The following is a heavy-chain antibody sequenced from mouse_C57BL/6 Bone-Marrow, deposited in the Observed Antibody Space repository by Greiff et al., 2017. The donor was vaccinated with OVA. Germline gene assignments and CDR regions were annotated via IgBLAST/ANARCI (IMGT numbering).Heavy chain of an antibody. J-gene: IGHJ4*01. V-gene: IGHV1-76*01. CDR1: GYTFTDYY. CDR2: IYPGSGNT. CDR3: ARGATTVVHYYAMDY. Sequence: QVQLQQSGAELVRPGASVKLSCKASGYTFTDYYINWVKQRPGQGLEWIARIYPGSGNTYYNEKFKGKATLTAEKSSSTAYMQLSSLTSEDSAVYFCARGATTVVHYYAMDYWGQGTSVTVSS. D-gene: IGHD1-1*01.